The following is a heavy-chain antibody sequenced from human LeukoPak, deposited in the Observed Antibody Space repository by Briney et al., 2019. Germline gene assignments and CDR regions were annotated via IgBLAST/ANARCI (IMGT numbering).Heavy chain of an antibody. CDR3: ARDYDSSGYSDAFDI. CDR2: INWNGGST. Sequence: GGSLRLSCAASGFTFDDYGMSWVRQAPGKGLEWVSGINWNGGSTGYADSVKGRFTISRDNAKNSLYMQMNSLRAEDTALYYCARDYDSSGYSDAFDIWGQGTMVTVSS. CDR1: GFTFDDYG. D-gene: IGHD3-22*01. V-gene: IGHV3-20*04. J-gene: IGHJ3*02.